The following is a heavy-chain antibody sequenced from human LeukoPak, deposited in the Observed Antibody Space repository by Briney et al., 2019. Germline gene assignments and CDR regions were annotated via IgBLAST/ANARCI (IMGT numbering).Heavy chain of an antibody. V-gene: IGHV3-15*01. D-gene: IGHD3-16*01. CDR2: IKSKTDGGTT. Sequence: GGSLRLSCAASGFTFSNAWMSWVRQAPGKGLEWVGRIKSKTDGGTTDYAAPVKGRFTISRDDSKNTLYLQMNSLKTEDTAVYYCNAACDRYDYVWGSYELFDYWGQGTLVTVSS. CDR1: GFTFSNAW. CDR3: NAACDRYDYVWGSYELFDY. J-gene: IGHJ4*02.